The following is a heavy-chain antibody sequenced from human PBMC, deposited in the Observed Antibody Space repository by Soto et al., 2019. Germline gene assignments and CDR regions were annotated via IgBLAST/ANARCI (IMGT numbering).Heavy chain of an antibody. D-gene: IGHD1-26*01. J-gene: IGHJ4*02. Sequence: EVQLLESGGDLVQPGGSLRLSCAVSGFTFSSYAMSWVRQAPGKGLAWVSSLSGSGGSTYYADSVKGRFTISRDNSKNTLYLQMNSLRAEDTAVYYCAKAETTVGGHGYFDYWGQGTLVTVSS. CDR1: GFTFSSYA. CDR3: AKAETTVGGHGYFDY. CDR2: LSGSGGST. V-gene: IGHV3-23*01.